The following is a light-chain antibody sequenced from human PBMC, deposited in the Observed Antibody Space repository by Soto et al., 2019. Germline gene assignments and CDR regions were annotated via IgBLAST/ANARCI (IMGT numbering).Light chain of an antibody. CDR1: QSISSW. CDR2: KAS. Sequence: DIQMTQSPSTLSTSVGDRVTITCRATQSISSWLAWYQQRPGKAPNLLIYKASNLQSGVPSRFSGSGSGTEFTLTICSLQPDDFATYYCQQYKSYPYTFGQGTKVDIK. CDR3: QQYKSYPYT. V-gene: IGKV1-5*03. J-gene: IGKJ2*01.